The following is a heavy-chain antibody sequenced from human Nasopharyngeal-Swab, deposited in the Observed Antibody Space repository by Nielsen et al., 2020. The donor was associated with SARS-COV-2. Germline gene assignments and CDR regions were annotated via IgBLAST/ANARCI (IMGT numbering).Heavy chain of an antibody. V-gene: IGHV4-61*02. CDR1: GGSISSGSYY. CDR3: ARHYGHVVVTDNWFDP. J-gene: IGHJ5*02. CDR2: IYTSGST. Sequence: SETLSLTCTVSGGSISSGSYYWSWIRHPAGKGLEWIGRIYTSGSTNYNPSLKSRVTISVDTSKNQFSLKLSSVTAADTAVYYCARHYGHVVVTDNWFDPWGQGTLVTVSS. D-gene: IGHD2-21*02.